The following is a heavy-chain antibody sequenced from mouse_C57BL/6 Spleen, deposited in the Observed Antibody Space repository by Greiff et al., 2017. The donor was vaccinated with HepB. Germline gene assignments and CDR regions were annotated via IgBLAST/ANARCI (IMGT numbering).Heavy chain of an antibody. J-gene: IGHJ2*01. CDR3: ARDGYDSYYFSY. CDR2: IYPGSGST. Sequence: QVQLQQSGAELVKPGASVKMSCKASGYTFTSYWITWVKQRPGQGLEWIGDIYPGSGSTNYNEKFKSKATLTVDTSSSTAYMQLSSLTSGDSAVYDCARDGYDSYYFSYWGQGTTLTVSS. CDR1: GYTFTSYW. D-gene: IGHD2-3*01. V-gene: IGHV1-55*01.